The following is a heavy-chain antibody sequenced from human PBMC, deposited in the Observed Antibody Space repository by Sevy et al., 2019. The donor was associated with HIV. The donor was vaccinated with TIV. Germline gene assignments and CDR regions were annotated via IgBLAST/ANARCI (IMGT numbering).Heavy chain of an antibody. V-gene: IGHV3-74*01. J-gene: IGHJ3*02. CDR3: ARGGSYYYDSSGTDVLDI. Sequence: GGSLRLSCAASGFTFSNYWMHWVRQAPGKGLVWVSRINSDGSSTRYADFVKGRFTISRDNAKNTLYLQMTSLRAEDTVLYYCARGGSYYYDSSGTDVLDIWGQGTMVTVSS. CDR2: INSDGSST. CDR1: GFTFSNYW. D-gene: IGHD3-22*01.